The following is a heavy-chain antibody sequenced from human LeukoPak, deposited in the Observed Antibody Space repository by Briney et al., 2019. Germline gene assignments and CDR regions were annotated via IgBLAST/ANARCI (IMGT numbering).Heavy chain of an antibody. V-gene: IGHV4-4*02. Sequence: PSGTLSLTCDVSGGSITQTNYWTWVRQPPGKGLEWIGEVNLQGSTNYNPSLMRRVAISVDTSANHVSLQLTSVTAADTAVYYCASPTISGVVSGMDLWGQGTTVTVSS. CDR3: ASPTISGVVSGMDL. CDR1: GGSITQTNY. CDR2: VNLQGST. J-gene: IGHJ6*02. D-gene: IGHD3-3*01.